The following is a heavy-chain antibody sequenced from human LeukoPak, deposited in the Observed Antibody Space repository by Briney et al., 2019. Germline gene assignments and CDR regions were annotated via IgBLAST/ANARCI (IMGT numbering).Heavy chain of an antibody. Sequence: GGSLRLSCAASGFTFSSYWMSWVRQTPGKGLEWVANINQNGREKFYVNSVKGRFTISRDNARNSLYLQMNSLRAEDTAVYYCTRDRRGVMVYWGQGTLVTVSS. CDR2: INQNGREK. J-gene: IGHJ4*02. CDR3: TRDRRGVMVY. CDR1: GFTFSSYW. D-gene: IGHD3-10*01. V-gene: IGHV3-7*01.